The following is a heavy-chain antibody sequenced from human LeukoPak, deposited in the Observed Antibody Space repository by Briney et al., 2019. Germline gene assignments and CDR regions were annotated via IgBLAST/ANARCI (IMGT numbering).Heavy chain of an antibody. V-gene: IGHV3-74*01. Sequence: GGSLRLSCAVSGFTFSSYWMHWVRQAPGKGLVWVSRISSDESSTSYADSVKGRFTTSRDNAKNTLYLHMNSLRAEDTAVYYCARTIAGAGSYYGGTGFDYWGQGTLVTVSS. CDR1: GFTFSSYW. D-gene: IGHD6-19*01. CDR3: ARTIAGAGSYYGGTGFDY. CDR2: ISSDESST. J-gene: IGHJ4*02.